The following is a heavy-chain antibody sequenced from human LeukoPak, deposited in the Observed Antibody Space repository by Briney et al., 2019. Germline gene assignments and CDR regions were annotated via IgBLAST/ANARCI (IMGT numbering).Heavy chain of an antibody. V-gene: IGHV3-30*03. CDR2: ISYDGSNK. D-gene: IGHD2-21*02. CDR1: GFTFSSYG. CDR3: ARDRLEAVTDDDYFDY. Sequence: GRSLRLSCAASGFTFSSYGMHWVRQAPGKGLEWVAVISYDGSNKYYADSVKGRFTISRDNSKNTVYLQMNNLRAEDTGVYYCARDRLEAVTDDDYFDYWGQGTLVTVSS. J-gene: IGHJ4*02.